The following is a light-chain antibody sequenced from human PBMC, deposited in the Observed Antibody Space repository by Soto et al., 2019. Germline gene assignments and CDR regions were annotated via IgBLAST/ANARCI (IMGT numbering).Light chain of an antibody. CDR1: SSDIGAYNS. V-gene: IGLV2-14*03. CDR2: DVR. J-gene: IGLJ2*01. CDR3: SSYTTHSVRV. Sequence: QSVLTQPASVSGSPGQSITISCTGTSSDIGAYNSVSWYQQHPGMAPQLMIYDVRYRPSGISSRFSGSKSGNTASLSISGLQAADEADYYCSSYTTHSVRVFGGGTKLTVL.